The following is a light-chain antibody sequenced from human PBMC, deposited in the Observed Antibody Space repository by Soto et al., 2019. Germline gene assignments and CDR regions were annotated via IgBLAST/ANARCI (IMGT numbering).Light chain of an antibody. V-gene: IGKV1-39*01. Sequence: IQLTQSPSSLSASVGDRVTVTCRASQSININLNWYQQKPGKAPTLLIYAASSLQSVVPSRFSGGGSRTDFTLTISSLQPEDFATDSSQQSYRSPYTFGQGTQLEI. J-gene: IGKJ2*01. CDR3: QQSYRSPYT. CDR2: AAS. CDR1: QSININ.